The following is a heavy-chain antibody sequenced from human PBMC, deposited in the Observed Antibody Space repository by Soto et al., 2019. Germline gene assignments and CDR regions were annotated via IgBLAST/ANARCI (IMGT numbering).Heavy chain of an antibody. D-gene: IGHD3-10*01. V-gene: IGHV3-74*01. CDR3: ARGDLWFGEDPPYGMDV. CDR1: GFSLRIYW. J-gene: IGHJ6*02. Sequence: PGRPQRLPCAACGFSLRIYWMQWARQVPGKDLVWVSRINNDGSSTDYADSVKGRFTISRDNAKDTLYLQMNSLRVEDTAVYYCARGDLWFGEDPPYGMDVWGQGTTVTVSS. CDR2: INNDGSST.